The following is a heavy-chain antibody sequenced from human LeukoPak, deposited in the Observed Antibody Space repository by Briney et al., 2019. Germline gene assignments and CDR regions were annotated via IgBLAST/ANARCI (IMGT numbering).Heavy chain of an antibody. J-gene: IGHJ4*02. CDR1: GFTFSSYE. Sequence: GGSLRLSCAASGFTFSSYEMNWVRQAPGKGLEWVSYISSSGSTIYYADSVKGRFTISRDNAKNSLYLQMNSLRAEDTAVYYCAVSSTSNLYYFDYWGQGTLVTVSS. CDR3: AVSSTSNLYYFDY. D-gene: IGHD6-13*01. V-gene: IGHV3-48*03. CDR2: ISSSGSTI.